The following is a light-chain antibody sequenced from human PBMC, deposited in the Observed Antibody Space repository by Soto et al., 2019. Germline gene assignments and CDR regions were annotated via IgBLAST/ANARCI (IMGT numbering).Light chain of an antibody. CDR1: QSISSY. CDR3: QQRTNWPPIT. Sequence: PGERATLSCRASQSISSYLAWYQQKPGQAPRLLIYDASNWATGIPARFSGSGSGTDFTLTISSLEPEDFAVYYCQQRTNWPPITFGQGTRLEIK. V-gene: IGKV3-11*01. J-gene: IGKJ5*01. CDR2: DAS.